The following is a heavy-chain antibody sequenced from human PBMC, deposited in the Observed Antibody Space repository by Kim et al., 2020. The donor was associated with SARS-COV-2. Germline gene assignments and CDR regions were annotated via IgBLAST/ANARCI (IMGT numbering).Heavy chain of an antibody. Sequence: KGRLTSSRDSAKNSLYLQMNSLRAEDTAVYYCARGTYYYDSSGYYYADYWGQGTLVTVSS. V-gene: IGHV3-11*06. J-gene: IGHJ4*02. D-gene: IGHD3-22*01. CDR3: ARGTYYYDSSGYYYADY.